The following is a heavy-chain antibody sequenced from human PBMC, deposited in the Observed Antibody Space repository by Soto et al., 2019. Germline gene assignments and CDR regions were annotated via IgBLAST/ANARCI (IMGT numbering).Heavy chain of an antibody. Sequence: GGSLRLSCAGSGFSFDAYGMHWVRQAPGKGLEWLTTVSFDSKNKYYIDSVEGRFTISRDNSKNMLFLQMNSLRHEDTAVYYSAKESVEPSYSYYGMDVWGPGTTVTVSS. CDR3: AKESVEPSYSYYGMDV. V-gene: IGHV3-30*18. J-gene: IGHJ6*02. CDR1: GFSFDAYG. D-gene: IGHD4-4*01. CDR2: VSFDSKNK.